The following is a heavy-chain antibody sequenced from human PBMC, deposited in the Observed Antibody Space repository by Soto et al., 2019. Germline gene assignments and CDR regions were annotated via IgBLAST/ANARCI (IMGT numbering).Heavy chain of an antibody. CDR3: ARGGRITLVRGVPRYYGMDV. CDR1: GFTFSSYA. V-gene: IGHV3-30-3*01. Sequence: VQLVESGGGVVQPGRSLRLSCPASGFTFSSYAMHWVRQAPGKGLEWVSIISYDGSNKYYADSVKGRFTISRDNAKNTLYLQMNSLRPEDTAVYYCARGGRITLVRGVPRYYGMDVWGQGTTVTVSS. CDR2: ISYDGSNK. J-gene: IGHJ6*02. D-gene: IGHD3-10*01.